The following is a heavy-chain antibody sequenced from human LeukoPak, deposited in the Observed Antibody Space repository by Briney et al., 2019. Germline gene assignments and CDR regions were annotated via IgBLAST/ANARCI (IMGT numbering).Heavy chain of an antibody. CDR2: IKYTGST. D-gene: IGHD3-10*01. J-gene: IGHJ4*02. Sequence: KPSETLSLTCTVSGGSMSSYYWSWIRQPPGKGLEWIGYIKYTGSTSYNPSLKSRVTISVDTSKNQFSLNLSSATAADTAVYYCARYTNMWYGALDYWGQGTLVTVSS. V-gene: IGHV4-59*08. CDR1: GGSMSSYY. CDR3: ARYTNMWYGALDY.